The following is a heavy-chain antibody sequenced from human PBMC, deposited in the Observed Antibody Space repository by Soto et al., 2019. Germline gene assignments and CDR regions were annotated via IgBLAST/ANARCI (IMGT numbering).Heavy chain of an antibody. D-gene: IGHD2-15*01. CDR3: ARAYRYSNIVVVVAATHGPLDY. V-gene: IGHV3-30-3*01. Sequence: QVQLVESGGGVVQPGRSLRLSCAASGFTFSSYAMHWVRQAPGKGLEWVAVISYDGSNKYYADSVKGRFTISRDNSKNTLYLQMNSLRAEDTAVYYCARAYRYSNIVVVVAATHGPLDYWGQGTLVTVSS. J-gene: IGHJ4*02. CDR1: GFTFSSYA. CDR2: ISYDGSNK.